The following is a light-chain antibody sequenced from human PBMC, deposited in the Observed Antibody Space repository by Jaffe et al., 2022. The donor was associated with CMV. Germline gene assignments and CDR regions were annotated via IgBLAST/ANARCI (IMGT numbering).Light chain of an antibody. V-gene: IGLV3-1*01. J-gene: IGLJ2*01. Sequence: SYDLTQSPSVSVSPGQAASIPCSGNKLGDRYTSWYQQKPGQSPLLVIYQNVKRPSGIPERFSGSNSGNTATLTISGTQHTDEADYYCQAWDNRTTFFGGGTKLTVL. CDR2: QNV. CDR1: KLGDRY. CDR3: QAWDNRTTF.